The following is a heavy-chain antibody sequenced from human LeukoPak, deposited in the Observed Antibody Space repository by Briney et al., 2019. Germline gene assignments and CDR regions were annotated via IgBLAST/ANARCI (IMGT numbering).Heavy chain of an antibody. D-gene: IGHD3-22*01. CDR1: RFTFSTYW. CDR2: INPAGDKG. Sequence: GGALRLSCAASRFTFSTYWMNGVRQAPGKGLEWVANINPAGDKGAHVDSVKGRFTISRDNAKNSLYLQMNSLRCEDSAVYSCAKDYYDSSEYYYGMDVWGQGTTVTVSS. J-gene: IGHJ6*02. V-gene: IGHV3-7*01. CDR3: AKDYYDSSEYYYGMDV.